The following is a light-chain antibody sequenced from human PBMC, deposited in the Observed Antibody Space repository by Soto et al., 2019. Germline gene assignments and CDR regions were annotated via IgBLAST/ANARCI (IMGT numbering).Light chain of an antibody. Sequence: ESVLTQSPATLYLSPVERATLSCRASQSVSNNYLAWYQQKPGQARRLLIYGASTRATGIPDRFSGGGSGTDFPLTISRLEPEDFAVYYCHQYGSSPQTVGQGTKVDIK. V-gene: IGKV3-20*01. J-gene: IGKJ1*01. CDR2: GAS. CDR1: QSVSNNY. CDR3: HQYGSSPQT.